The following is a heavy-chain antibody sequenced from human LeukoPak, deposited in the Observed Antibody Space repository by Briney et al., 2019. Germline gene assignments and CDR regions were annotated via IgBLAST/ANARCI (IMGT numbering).Heavy chain of an antibody. Sequence: PGRSLRLSCVASGFLFSDHAFHWVRQSPDKGLEWVALIGSDGSKKYYADSVQGRSTVSRENSKNTLFLQMNTLRADDTAVYFCARLMTYTRLYDSWGQGTLVTVSS. CDR2: IGSDGSKK. J-gene: IGHJ4*02. CDR3: ARLMTYTRLYDS. CDR1: GFLFSDHA. D-gene: IGHD2-8*01. V-gene: IGHV3-30*04.